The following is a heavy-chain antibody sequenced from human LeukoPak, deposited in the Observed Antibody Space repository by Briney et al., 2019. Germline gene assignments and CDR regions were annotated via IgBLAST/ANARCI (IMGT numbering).Heavy chain of an antibody. CDR3: AKTLGTVTNNWFDP. V-gene: IGHV3-23*01. Sequence: GGALRLSCAASGYTFSSYAMSWVRQAPGKGLEWVSAISGSGGSTYYADSVKGRFTISRDNSKNTLYLQMNSLRAEDTAVYYCAKTLGTVTNNWFDPWGQGTLVTVSS. J-gene: IGHJ5*02. CDR1: GYTFSSYA. D-gene: IGHD4-17*01. CDR2: ISGSGGST.